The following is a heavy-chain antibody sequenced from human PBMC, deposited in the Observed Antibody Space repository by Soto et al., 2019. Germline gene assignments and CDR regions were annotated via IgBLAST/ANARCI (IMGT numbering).Heavy chain of an antibody. CDR1: GDCVSSGITS. D-gene: IGHD3-10*01. CDR3: ARGNALDA. CDR2: KCYRSKWCP. J-gene: IGHJ3*01. Sequence: SQTHSLPHGISGDCVSSGITSWSWIRQSPSRGLEWLGWKCYRSKWCPDYAASVQSRITINPETSKHQFSLEENFMTPYDTSVYYCARGNALDASGQGTVPTVSS. V-gene: IGHV6-1*01.